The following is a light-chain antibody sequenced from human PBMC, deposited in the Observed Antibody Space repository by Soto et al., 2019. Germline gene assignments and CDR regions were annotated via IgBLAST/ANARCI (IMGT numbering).Light chain of an antibody. V-gene: IGKV3-15*01. Sequence: EIVMTQSPATLSVSQGERATLSCRASQTVIRNLAWYQQKPGQTPRLLIFGASTRATGIPARFSGSGSGTEFTLTISSLQSEDFAVYYCQQYNNWPLWTFGQGTKVDI. CDR3: QQYNNWPLWT. CDR1: QTVIRN. CDR2: GAS. J-gene: IGKJ1*01.